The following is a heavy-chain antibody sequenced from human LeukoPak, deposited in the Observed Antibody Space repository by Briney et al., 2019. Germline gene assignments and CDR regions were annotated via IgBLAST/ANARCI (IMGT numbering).Heavy chain of an antibody. Sequence: WGSLTLSCAASRFTFSNYWMSWVRQPPGKGLEWVANINQGGSEKYYLNSVKGRFTISRDNAKNSLYLQMNSLRADDTAIYYCVRDGSGYDYWGQGTMVTVSS. CDR2: INQGGSEK. CDR1: RFTFSNYW. J-gene: IGHJ4*02. V-gene: IGHV3-7*05. D-gene: IGHD6-19*01. CDR3: VRDGSGYDY.